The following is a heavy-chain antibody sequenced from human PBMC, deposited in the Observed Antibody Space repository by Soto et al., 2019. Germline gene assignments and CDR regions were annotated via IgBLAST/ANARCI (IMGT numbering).Heavy chain of an antibody. Sequence: ASVKVSCKASGYTFTGYYMHWVRQAPGQGLEWMGWINPNSGGTNYVQKFQGWVTMTRDTSISTAYMELSRLRSDDTAVYYCARERFSSSLGYYYYYYGMDVWGQGTTVTVSS. D-gene: IGHD6-6*01. J-gene: IGHJ6*02. CDR2: INPNSGGT. V-gene: IGHV1-2*04. CDR1: GYTFTGYY. CDR3: ARERFSSSLGYYYYYYGMDV.